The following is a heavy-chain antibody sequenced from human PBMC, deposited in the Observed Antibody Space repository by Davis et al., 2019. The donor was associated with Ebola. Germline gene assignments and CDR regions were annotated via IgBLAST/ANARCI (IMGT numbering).Heavy chain of an antibody. CDR2: INPSGGST. V-gene: IGHV1-46*01. CDR1: GYTFTSYY. CDR3: ARGAHNGKIQLWPRYYYYGMDV. J-gene: IGHJ6*02. Sequence: ASVKVSCKASGYTFTSYYMHWVRQAPGQGLEWMGIINPSGGSTSYAQKFQGRVTMTRDTSTSTVYMELSSLRSEDTAVYYCARGAHNGKIQLWPRYYYYGMDVWGQGTTVTVSS. D-gene: IGHD5-18*01.